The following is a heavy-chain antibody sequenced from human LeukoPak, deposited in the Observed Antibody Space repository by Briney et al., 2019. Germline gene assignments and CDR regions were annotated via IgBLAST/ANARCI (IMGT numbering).Heavy chain of an antibody. D-gene: IGHD1-26*01. V-gene: IGHV3-48*03. CDR3: ARDDVVGATKADY. J-gene: IGHJ4*02. CDR2: ISSSGSTI. CDR1: GFTFSSYE. Sequence: GGSLRLSCAASGFTFSSYEMNWVRQAPRKGLEWVSYISSSGSTIYYADSVKGRFTISRDSAKNSLYLQMNSLRAEDTAVYYCARDDVVGATKADYWGQGTLVTVSS.